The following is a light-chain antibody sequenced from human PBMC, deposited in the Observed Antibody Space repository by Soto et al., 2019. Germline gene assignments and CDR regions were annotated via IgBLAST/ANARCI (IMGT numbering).Light chain of an antibody. CDR3: QHYNSYPYT. CDR1: QSISSW. J-gene: IGKJ2*01. Sequence: DIQMTQSPSTLSASVGDRVTITCRASQSISSWLAWFQQKPGKAPDLLIYDASSLESGVPSRFSGSGSGTEFTLTISSLQFDDFATYYCQHYNSYPYTFGQGTKVDIK. V-gene: IGKV1-5*01. CDR2: DAS.